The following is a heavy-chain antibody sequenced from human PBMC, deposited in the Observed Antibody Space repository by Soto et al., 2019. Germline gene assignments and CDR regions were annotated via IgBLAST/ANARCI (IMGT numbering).Heavy chain of an antibody. Sequence: QVQLVQSGAEVKKPGSSVKVSCKASGGTFSSYAISWVRQAPGQGREWMGGIIPIFGTANYAQKFQGRVTITADKSTSTAYMELSSLRSEDTAVYYCARDDYYGSVSHYYYYGMDVWGQVTKVTVSS. CDR2: IIPIFGTA. CDR1: GGTFSSYA. J-gene: IGHJ6*02. CDR3: ARDDYYGSVSHYYYYGMDV. D-gene: IGHD3-10*01. V-gene: IGHV1-69*06.